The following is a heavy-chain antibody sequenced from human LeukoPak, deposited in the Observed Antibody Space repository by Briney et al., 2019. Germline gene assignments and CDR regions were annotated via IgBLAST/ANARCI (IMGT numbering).Heavy chain of an antibody. CDR3: ARNENSGWGYFDY. J-gene: IGHJ4*02. D-gene: IGHD5-12*01. CDR2: IYYSGST. CDR1: GGAIGSGDYY. V-gene: IGHV4-30-4*01. Sequence: SRTLALTCTVSGGAIGSGDYYWRWIRQPPGKGLEWIGYIYYSGSTYYNPSLKSRVTISVDTSKNQFSLKLSSVTAADTAVYYCARNENSGWGYFDYWGQGTLVTVSS.